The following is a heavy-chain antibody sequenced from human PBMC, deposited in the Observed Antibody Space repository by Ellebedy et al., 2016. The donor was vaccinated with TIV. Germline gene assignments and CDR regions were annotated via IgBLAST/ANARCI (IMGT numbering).Heavy chain of an antibody. J-gene: IGHJ3*01. D-gene: IGHD2-21*01. CDR2: LKYDGSDK. Sequence: GGSLRLSCVASGFTFSGYWMNWVRQAPGKGLEWVASLKYDGSDKYYVDSVKGRFTISRDNAKNSLCLQMNSLRAEDTAVYYCVRETFCGGGSCFYSDGFDLWGQGTLVTVSS. V-gene: IGHV3-7*01. CDR1: GFTFSGYW. CDR3: VRETFCGGGSCFYSDGFDL.